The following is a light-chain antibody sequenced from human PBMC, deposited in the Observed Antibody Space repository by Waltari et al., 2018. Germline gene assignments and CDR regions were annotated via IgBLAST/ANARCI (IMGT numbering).Light chain of an antibody. CDR1: ASIGRT. V-gene: IGKV3-20*01. Sequence: EIVLTQSPGTLSLSPGERATLSCRASASIGRTLAWYQQKPGQPPRLLVYDASSRATGIPGRFSGSGSGTDFSLTISRLEPEDFAVYYCQKDGTRPATFGQGTKVEIK. CDR3: QKDGTRPAT. CDR2: DAS. J-gene: IGKJ1*01.